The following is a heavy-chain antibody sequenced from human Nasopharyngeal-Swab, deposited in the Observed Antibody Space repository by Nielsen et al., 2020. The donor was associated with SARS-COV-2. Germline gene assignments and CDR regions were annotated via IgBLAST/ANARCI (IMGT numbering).Heavy chain of an antibody. CDR3: AREGRLWLPDY. Sequence: ASVKVSCKASGYTFTSYGISWVRQAPGQGLEWMGWISGYNGKTNYAQMLQGRITMTTDTSTSTAYMELRSLKSDDTVVYYCAREGRLWLPDYWGQGTLVTVSS. J-gene: IGHJ4*02. V-gene: IGHV1-18*01. CDR2: ISGYNGKT. CDR1: GYTFTSYG. D-gene: IGHD5-18*01.